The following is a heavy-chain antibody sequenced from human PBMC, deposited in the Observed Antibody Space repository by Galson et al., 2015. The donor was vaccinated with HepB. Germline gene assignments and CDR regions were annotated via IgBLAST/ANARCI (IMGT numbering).Heavy chain of an antibody. CDR2: IYYSGST. J-gene: IGHJ6*02. D-gene: IGHD2/OR15-2a*01. CDR3: ARHLARIILYGMDV. V-gene: IGHV4-59*08. Sequence: ETLSLTCSVSGGSISNYYWSWIRQPPGKGLEWIGYIYYSGSTNYNPSLKSRVTISVDMSKNQFSLKMSSVTAADTAVYYCARHLARIILYGMDVWGQGTTVTVSS. CDR1: GGSISNYY.